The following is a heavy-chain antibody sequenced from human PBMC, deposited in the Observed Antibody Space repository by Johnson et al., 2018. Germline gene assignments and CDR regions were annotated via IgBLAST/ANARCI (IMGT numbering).Heavy chain of an antibody. CDR3: AKDRSYYMDV. V-gene: IGHV3-43D*03. CDR1: GFVFDDYA. Sequence: VQLVQSGGGLVQPGGSLRLSCAVSGFVFDDYAMHWVRQAPGKGLEWISMISWNGGATYYADSVKGRFTVSRDSSKNSVFLQMNSLRPEDTALYYCAKDRSYYMDVWGKGTTVTVSS. D-gene: IGHD3-10*01. CDR2: ISWNGGAT. J-gene: IGHJ6*03.